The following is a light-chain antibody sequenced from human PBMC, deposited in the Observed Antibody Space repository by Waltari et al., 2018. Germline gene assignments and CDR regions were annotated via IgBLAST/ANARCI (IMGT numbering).Light chain of an antibody. CDR2: QAS. V-gene: IGKV3-20*01. J-gene: IGKJ1*01. CDR3: QRYGSLPVA. CDR1: QSISKY. Sequence: EIVSTQSPGTLALSPGESATLSCRASQSISKYLAWYQQKHGQAPRLLIYQASSRAGGIQVRFSGSESGTDFSLTISRLAPKDFAVYYCQRYGSLPVAFGRGAKVEIE.